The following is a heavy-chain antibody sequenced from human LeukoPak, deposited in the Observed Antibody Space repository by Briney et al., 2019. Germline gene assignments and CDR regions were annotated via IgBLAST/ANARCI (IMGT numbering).Heavy chain of an antibody. CDR2: IIPIFGTA. Sequence: GASVKVSCKASGGTFSSYAISWVRQAPGQGLEWMGGIIPIFGTANYAQKFQGRVTITADESTSTAYMELSSLRSEDTAVYYCARLGYCSSTSCYSRWFDPWGQGTLVTVSS. J-gene: IGHJ5*02. CDR1: GGTFSSYA. CDR3: ARLGYCSSTSCYSRWFDP. V-gene: IGHV1-69*13. D-gene: IGHD2-2*02.